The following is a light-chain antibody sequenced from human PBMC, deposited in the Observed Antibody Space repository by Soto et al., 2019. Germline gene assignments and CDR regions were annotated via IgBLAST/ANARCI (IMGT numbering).Light chain of an antibody. CDR1: QSVSTY. V-gene: IGKV1-39*01. CDR2: AAS. J-gene: IGKJ1*01. CDR3: QQRYSTPQT. Sequence: DIQMTQSPSSLSASVGDRVTITCRASQSVSTYLNWYQQKPGKAPKLLIFAASSLPNGVPSRFSGSGSGTDFTLTISSLQTEDFATYCCQQRYSTPQTFGQGTKVEIK.